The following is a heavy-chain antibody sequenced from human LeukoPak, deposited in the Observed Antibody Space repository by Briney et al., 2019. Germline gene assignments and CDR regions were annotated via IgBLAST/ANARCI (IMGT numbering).Heavy chain of an antibody. Sequence: SGGSLRLSCAASGFTFSSYSMSWVRQAPGKGLEWVASISSSSSNIYYAVSVTGRFTISRDNAKNPLSLQMNSLRSEDTAVSYCARGTAPAYGDYGPVDFFDYWGPGSLVTVSS. CDR2: ISSSSSNI. J-gene: IGHJ4*02. D-gene: IGHD4-17*01. CDR3: ARGTAPAYGDYGPVDFFDY. V-gene: IGHV3-21*06. CDR1: GFTFSSYS.